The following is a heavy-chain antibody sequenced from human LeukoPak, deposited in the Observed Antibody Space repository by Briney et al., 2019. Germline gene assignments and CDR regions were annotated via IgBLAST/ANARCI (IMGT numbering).Heavy chain of an antibody. D-gene: IGHD2-21*01. CDR1: GGSISSSNW. V-gene: IGHV4-4*02. Sequence: SETLSLTCAVSGGSISSSNWWSWVRQPPGKGLEWIGEIYHSGSTNYNPSLKSRVTISVDKSKNQFSLKLSSVTAADTAVYYCAKRRYCDDSRCSSFDYWGQGTLVTVSS. CDR2: IYHSGST. CDR3: AKRRYCDDSRCSSFDY. J-gene: IGHJ4*02.